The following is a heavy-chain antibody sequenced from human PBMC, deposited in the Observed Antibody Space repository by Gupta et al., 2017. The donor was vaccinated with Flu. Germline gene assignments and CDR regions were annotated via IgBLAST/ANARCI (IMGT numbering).Heavy chain of an antibody. D-gene: IGHD5-18*01. CDR3: AREGNSYEFDY. Sequence: FTFDLYTINWIRQSPGKGLEWVSSINGGGRDIYYRDSVKGRFTISRDNAKNSVFLHMANLRADDSAIYYCAREGNSYEFDYWGQGTPVSVSS. J-gene: IGHJ4*02. CDR1: FTFDLYT. V-gene: IGHV3-21*01. CDR2: INGGGRDI.